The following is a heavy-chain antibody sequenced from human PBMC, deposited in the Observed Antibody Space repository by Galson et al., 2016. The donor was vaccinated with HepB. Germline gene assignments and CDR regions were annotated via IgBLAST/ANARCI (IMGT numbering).Heavy chain of an antibody. CDR2: INPTGSST. Sequence: SVKVSCKASGYTFTNYYMHWVRQAPRQGPQWMGIINPTGSSTSYAQKFQGRVTLTRDTSTSTVYMELSSLRSEDTAVYYCARSPQWLEHFDYWGQGTLVTVSS. V-gene: IGHV1-46*01. J-gene: IGHJ4*02. D-gene: IGHD6-19*01. CDR3: ARSPQWLEHFDY. CDR1: GYTFTNYY.